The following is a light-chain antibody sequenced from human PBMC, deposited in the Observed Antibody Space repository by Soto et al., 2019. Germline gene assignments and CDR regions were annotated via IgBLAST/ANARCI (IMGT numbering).Light chain of an antibody. CDR2: TDD. CDR3: VTWDDSLNGPV. J-gene: IGLJ2*01. V-gene: IGLV1-44*01. CDR1: GSNIGSHT. Sequence: QSVLTQPPSASGTPGQRVTISCSGSGSNIGSHTVNWYQQLPGTAPKLLIYTDDQRPSAVPDRFSGSKSGTSASLAISGLQSDDEADYHCVTWDDSLNGPVFGGGTKLTVL.